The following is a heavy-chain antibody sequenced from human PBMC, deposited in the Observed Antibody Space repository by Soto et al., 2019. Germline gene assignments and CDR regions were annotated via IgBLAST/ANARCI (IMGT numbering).Heavy chain of an antibody. CDR1: DGSSRVQSYY. Sequence: PSETLSVTCTVSDGSSRVQSYYWPWIRPTPGKGLEWVGSSYYSGTSYFNPALKGRVTISVDTSTNQFSLRLTSVTAADTAVYYCTRRYNWNDYYFDPWGQGTLVTVSS. CDR3: TRRYNWNDYYFDP. V-gene: IGHV4-39*01. D-gene: IGHD1-20*01. J-gene: IGHJ5*02. CDR2: SYYSGTS.